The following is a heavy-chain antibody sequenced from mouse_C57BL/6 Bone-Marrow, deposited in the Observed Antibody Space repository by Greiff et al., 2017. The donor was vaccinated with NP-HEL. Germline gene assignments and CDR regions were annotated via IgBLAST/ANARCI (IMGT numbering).Heavy chain of an antibody. J-gene: IGHJ4*01. V-gene: IGHV5-16*01. Sequence: EVMLVESEGGLVQPGSSMKLSCTASGFTFSDYYMAWVRQVPEKGLEWVANINYDGSSTYYLDSLKSRFIISRDNAKNILYPQMSSLKSEDTATYYCAREGYYYGSSYRNYAMDYWGQGTSVTVSS. CDR2: INYDGSST. D-gene: IGHD1-1*01. CDR3: AREGYYYGSSYRNYAMDY. CDR1: GFTFSDYY.